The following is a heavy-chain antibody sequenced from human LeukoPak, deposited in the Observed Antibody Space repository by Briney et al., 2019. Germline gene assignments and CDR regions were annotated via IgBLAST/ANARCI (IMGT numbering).Heavy chain of an antibody. CDR1: GGSISSYY. CDR3: ARSYGDAFDI. CDR2: IYYSGST. J-gene: IGHJ3*02. D-gene: IGHD3-10*01. V-gene: IGHV4-59*01. Sequence: SETLSLTCTVSGGSISSYYWSWIRQPPGKGLEWIGYIYYSGSTNYNPPLKSRVTISVDMSKNQFSLKLRFLTAADTAVYYCARSYGDAFDIWAQGTMITVSS.